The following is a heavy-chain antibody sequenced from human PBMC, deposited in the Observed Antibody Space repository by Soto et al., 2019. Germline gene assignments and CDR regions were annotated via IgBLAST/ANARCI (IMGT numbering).Heavy chain of an antibody. CDR3: ARDRLVAHFDY. D-gene: IGHD5-12*01. V-gene: IGHV3-33*01. CDR2: IWYDGSNK. Sequence: GGSLRLSCAASGFTFSSYGMHWVRQAPGKGLEWVAVIWYDGSNKYYADSVKGRFTISRDNSKNTLYLQMNSLRAADTAVYYCARDRLVAHFDYWGQGTLVTVSS. J-gene: IGHJ4*02. CDR1: GFTFSSYG.